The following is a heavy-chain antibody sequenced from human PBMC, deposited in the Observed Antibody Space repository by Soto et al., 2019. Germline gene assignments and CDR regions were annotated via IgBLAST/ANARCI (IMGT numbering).Heavy chain of an antibody. D-gene: IGHD3-10*01. CDR3: ARRLPQSGNFQH. Sequence: GGSLRLSCAASGFTFSSYSMNWVRQAPGKGLEWVSSISSSSSYIYYADSVKGRFTISRDNAKNSLYLQMNSLRAEDTAVYYCARRLPQSGNFQHWGQGTLVTVSS. CDR1: GFTFSSYS. J-gene: IGHJ1*01. V-gene: IGHV3-21*01. CDR2: ISSSSSYI.